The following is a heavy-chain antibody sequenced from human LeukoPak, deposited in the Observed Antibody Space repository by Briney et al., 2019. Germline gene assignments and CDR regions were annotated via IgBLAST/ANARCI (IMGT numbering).Heavy chain of an antibody. D-gene: IGHD5-24*01. V-gene: IGHV3-11*03. J-gene: IGHJ4*02. CDR3: EARGVRVRSRDGSFDY. CDR1: EFTFSDYY. CDR2: IRSSTNTT. Sequence: GGSLRLSCAASEFTFSDYYMSWIRQGPGKGLEWVSYIRSSTNTTHYADSVKGRFTISRDNSKNSLYLQMNSLRTEDTALYYCEARGVRVRSRDGSFDYWGQGTLVTVSS.